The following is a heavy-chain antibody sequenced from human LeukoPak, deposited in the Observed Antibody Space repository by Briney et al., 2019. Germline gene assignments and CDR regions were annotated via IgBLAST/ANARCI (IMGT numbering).Heavy chain of an antibody. CDR2: MSPNGDST. J-gene: IGHJ5*02. D-gene: IGHD6-19*01. CDR3: ARDNSDTVKGECSGACYWWFDP. Sequence: ASVKLSCTASGYPFTKFYMHWVRQAPGHGLEWMGLMSPNGDSTLYSQKFQGRVTMTRDTSTSTDYMELSSLRSEDTAVYYCARDNSDTVKGECSGACYWWFDPWGQGTLVTVSS. V-gene: IGHV1-46*01. CDR1: GYPFTKFY.